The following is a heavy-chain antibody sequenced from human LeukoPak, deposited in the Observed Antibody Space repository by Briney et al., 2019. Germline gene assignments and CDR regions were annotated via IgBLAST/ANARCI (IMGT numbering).Heavy chain of an antibody. CDR1: GYSFTSYW. CDR3: TRQTAAGRPDY. J-gene: IGHJ4*02. D-gene: IGHD6-6*01. V-gene: IGHV5-51*01. Sequence: GASLKISCKGSGYSFTSYWIGWVRQLPGKGLEWMGIIYPGDSETRYSPSFQGQVTISADKSTSTAFLQWSSLKASDTAMYYCTRQTAAGRPDYWGQGTLVTVSS. CDR2: IYPGDSET.